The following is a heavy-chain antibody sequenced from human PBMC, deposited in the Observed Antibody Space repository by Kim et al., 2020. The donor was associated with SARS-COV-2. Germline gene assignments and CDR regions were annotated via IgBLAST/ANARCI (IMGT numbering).Heavy chain of an antibody. CDR1: GFTFSSYA. V-gene: IGHV3-23*01. D-gene: IGHD3-9*01. Sequence: GGSLRLSCAASGFTFSSYAMSWVRQAPGKGLEWVSAISGSGGSTYYADSVKGRFTISRDNSKNTLYLQMNSLRAEDTAVYYCAKGDYDILTGYYREGYWGQGTLVTVSS. J-gene: IGHJ4*02. CDR2: ISGSGGST. CDR3: AKGDYDILTGYYREGY.